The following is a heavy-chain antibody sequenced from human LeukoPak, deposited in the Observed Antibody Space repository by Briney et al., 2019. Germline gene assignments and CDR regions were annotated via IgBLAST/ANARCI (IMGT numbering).Heavy chain of an antibody. CDR2: ISSTSNTI. Sequence: PGGSLRLSCAAPGFTFSTYNMNWVRQAPGKGLEWVSYISSTSNTIYYADSVKGRFTISRDNAKNSLYLQMTSLRAEDTAVYYCARDRSYNFYYWGQGTLVTVSS. CDR1: GFTFSTYN. V-gene: IGHV3-48*01. J-gene: IGHJ4*02. CDR3: ARDRSYNFYY. D-gene: IGHD1-26*01.